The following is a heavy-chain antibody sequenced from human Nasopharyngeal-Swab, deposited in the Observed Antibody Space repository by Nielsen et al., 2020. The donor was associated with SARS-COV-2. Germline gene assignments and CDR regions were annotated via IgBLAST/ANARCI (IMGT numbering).Heavy chain of an antibody. D-gene: IGHD3-22*01. V-gene: IGHV3-9*01. CDR1: GVTFDDYA. CDR3: ARDDYYDSSGYLRGPFYYYMDV. CDR2: ISWNSGSI. J-gene: IGHJ6*03. Sequence: GGSLRLSCAASGVTFDDYAMHWVRQAPGKGLEWVSGISWNSGSIGYVDSVKGRFTISRDNAKNSLYLQMHSLRAEDTAVYYCARDDYYDSSGYLRGPFYYYMDVWGKGTTVTVSS.